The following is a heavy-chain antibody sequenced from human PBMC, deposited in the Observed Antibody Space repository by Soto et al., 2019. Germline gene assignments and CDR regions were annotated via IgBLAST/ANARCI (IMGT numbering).Heavy chain of an antibody. V-gene: IGHV3-66*04. CDR1: GVTVSSNY. CDR2: IYSGGST. Sequence: GGSLRLSCAASGVTVSSNYMSWVRQAPGKGLESVSVIYSGGSTYYADSVKGRFTISRDNSKNTLYLQMNSLIAEDTAVYYCARHGYNYGGGYFDYWGQGT. J-gene: IGHJ4*02. CDR3: ARHGYNYGGGYFDY. D-gene: IGHD5-18*01.